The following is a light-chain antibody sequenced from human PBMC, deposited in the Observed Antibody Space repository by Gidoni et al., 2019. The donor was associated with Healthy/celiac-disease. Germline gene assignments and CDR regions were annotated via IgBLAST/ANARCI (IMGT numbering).Light chain of an antibody. V-gene: IGKV1-5*03. Sequence: DIQMTQSPSTLSASVGDRVTITCRASQSISSWLAWYQQKPGKAPKLLIYKASSLESGVPSRFRGSGSGTEFTLTISSLQPDDFATYYCQQYNSPMYTFGQGTKLEIK. CDR3: QQYNSPMYT. J-gene: IGKJ2*01. CDR1: QSISSW. CDR2: KAS.